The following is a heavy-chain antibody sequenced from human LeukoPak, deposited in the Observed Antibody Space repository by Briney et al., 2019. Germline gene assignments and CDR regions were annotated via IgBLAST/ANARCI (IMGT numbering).Heavy chain of an antibody. CDR1: GFTFNRYN. Sequence: PGGSLRLSCAASGFTFNRYNMNWVRRAPGKGLEWVSSISTSSSYIYYADSVRGRFTISRDNAKNSLYLQMNSLRAEDTAVYSCARDLSVGAKPDLGFDYWGQGTLVTVSS. CDR3: ARDLSVGAKPDLGFDY. V-gene: IGHV3-21*01. CDR2: ISTSSSYI. J-gene: IGHJ4*02. D-gene: IGHD1-26*01.